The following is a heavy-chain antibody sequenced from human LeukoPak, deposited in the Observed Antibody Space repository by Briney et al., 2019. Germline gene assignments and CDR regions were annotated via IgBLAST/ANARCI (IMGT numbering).Heavy chain of an antibody. CDR2: IYYSGST. V-gene: IGHV4-31*03. D-gene: IGHD3-22*01. CDR1: GGSISSGGYY. Sequence: PSQTLSLTCTVSGGSISSGGYYWSWIRQHPGKGLEWIGYIYYSGSTYYNPSLKSRVTISVDTSKNQFSLKLSSETAADTAVYYCSANYYDSSGYYYDFDYWGQGTLVTVSS. CDR3: SANYYDSSGYYYDFDY. J-gene: IGHJ4*02.